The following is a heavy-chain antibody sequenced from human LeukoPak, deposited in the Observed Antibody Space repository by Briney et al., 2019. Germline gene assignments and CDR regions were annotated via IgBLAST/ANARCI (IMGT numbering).Heavy chain of an antibody. J-gene: IGHJ5*02. CDR3: ARENYDSSGYNNWFDP. CDR2: IYYSGST. D-gene: IGHD3-22*01. V-gene: IGHV4-59*01. CDR1: GGPISSYY. Sequence: SETLSLTCPVPGGPISSYYWNWIRQPPGKGLEGIGYIYYSGSTNYNPSLKSRVTISVDMSKNQFSLKLSSVTAADTAVYYCARENYDSSGYNNWFDPWGQGTLVTVSS.